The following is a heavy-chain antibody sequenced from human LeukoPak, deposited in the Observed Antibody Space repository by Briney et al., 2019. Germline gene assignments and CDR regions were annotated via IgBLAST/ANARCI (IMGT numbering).Heavy chain of an antibody. CDR2: ISYDGRDK. V-gene: IGHV3-30*18. CDR3: AKAAQGVDY. Sequence: GGSLRLSCAASGFTFSSYGMQWVRQAPGKGLEWVAIISYDGRDKFYEDSVKGRFTISRDNSKNTLYLQMNSLRAEDTAVYYCAKAAQGVDYWGQGTLVTVSS. J-gene: IGHJ4*02. D-gene: IGHD3-16*01. CDR1: GFTFSSYG.